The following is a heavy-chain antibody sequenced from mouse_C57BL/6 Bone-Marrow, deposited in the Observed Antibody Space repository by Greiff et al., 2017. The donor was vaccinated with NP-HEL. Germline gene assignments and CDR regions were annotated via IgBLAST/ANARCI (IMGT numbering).Heavy chain of an antibody. Sequence: VQLQQPGAELVRPGTLVQLSCKASGYTFTSYWMHWVKQRPGQGLEWIGVIDPSDSYTNYNQKFKGKATLTVDTSSSTAYMQLSSLTSEDSAVYYCARWYGSTSGFAYWGQGTLVTVSA. CDR1: GYTFTSYW. CDR2: IDPSDSYT. J-gene: IGHJ3*01. D-gene: IGHD1-1*01. V-gene: IGHV1-59*01. CDR3: ARWYGSTSGFAY.